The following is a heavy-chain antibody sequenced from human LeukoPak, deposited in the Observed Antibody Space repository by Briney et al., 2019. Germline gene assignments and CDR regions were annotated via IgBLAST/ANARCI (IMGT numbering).Heavy chain of an antibody. CDR2: MYISGST. Sequence: PSETLSLTCTVSGVSITNYYWAWIRQPAGKGLEWIGRMYISGSTNYNPSLKSRVSISIDKTKNQFSLKLTSVTAADTAVYYCARDYLVGAPLDSWGQGTLVTFSS. CDR3: ARDYLVGAPLDS. D-gene: IGHD1-26*01. V-gene: IGHV4-4*07. J-gene: IGHJ4*02. CDR1: GVSITNYY.